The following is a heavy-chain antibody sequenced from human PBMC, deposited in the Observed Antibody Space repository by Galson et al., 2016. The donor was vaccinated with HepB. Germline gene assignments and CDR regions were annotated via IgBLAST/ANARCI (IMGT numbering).Heavy chain of an antibody. CDR2: IYYSGST. V-gene: IGHV4-31*03. CDR1: GDPFNIGGHY. D-gene: IGHD6-19*01. CDR3: ARGAAGGWHDF. Sequence: TLSLTCTVSGDPFNIGGHYWSWFRQLPGRGLEWIGYIYYSGSTFYNPSLKSRVAISIDPSKGQFSLKLSSLTAADPAVYDCARGAAGGWHDFWGQGTLVTVSS. J-gene: IGHJ4*02.